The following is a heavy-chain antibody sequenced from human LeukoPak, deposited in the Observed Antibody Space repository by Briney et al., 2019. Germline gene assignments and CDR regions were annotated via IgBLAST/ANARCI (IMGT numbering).Heavy chain of an antibody. CDR3: AREPGLARSTFFDY. CDR2: INPSGGST. Sequence: AASVKVSCKASGYTFTSYYMHWVRQAPGQGLEWMGIINPSGGSTSYAQKFRGRVTMTTEASTSTAYMELRSLRSDDTAFYYCAREPGLARSTFFDYWGQGTLVTVST. V-gene: IGHV1-46*01. J-gene: IGHJ4*02. D-gene: IGHD3-16*01. CDR1: GYTFTSYY.